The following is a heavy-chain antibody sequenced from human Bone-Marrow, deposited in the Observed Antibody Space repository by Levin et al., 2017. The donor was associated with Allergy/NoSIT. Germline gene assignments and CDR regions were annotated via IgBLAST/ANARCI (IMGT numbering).Heavy chain of an antibody. CDR1: GFIFGDFT. CDR2: INWDGDTT. V-gene: IGHV3-43*01. Sequence: SCAASGFIFGDFTMHWVRQVPGKGLEWVSLINWDGDTTYYVDSVEGRFTISRDNNEKSLFLQMNHLRAEDTALYFCAKDYPGYRGFDFWRQGTLVTVAS. J-gene: IGHJ4*02. CDR3: AKDYPGYRGFDF. D-gene: IGHD1-1*01.